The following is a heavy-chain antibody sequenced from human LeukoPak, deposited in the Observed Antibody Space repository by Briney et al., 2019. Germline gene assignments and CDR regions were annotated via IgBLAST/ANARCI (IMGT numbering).Heavy chain of an antibody. CDR3: AKDGEYSGSQ. V-gene: IGHV3-30-3*01. D-gene: IGHD1-26*01. Sequence: PGGSLRLSCAASGFTFSSYAMHWVRQAPGKGLEWVAVISYDGSNKYYADSVKGRFTISRDNSKNTLYLQMNSLRAEDTAVYYCAKDGEYSGSQWGQGTLVTVSS. CDR1: GFTFSSYA. J-gene: IGHJ4*02. CDR2: ISYDGSNK.